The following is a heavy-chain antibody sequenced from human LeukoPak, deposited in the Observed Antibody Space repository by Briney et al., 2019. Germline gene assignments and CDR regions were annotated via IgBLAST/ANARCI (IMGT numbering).Heavy chain of an antibody. J-gene: IGHJ4*02. CDR3: ARAKVTTVFDY. V-gene: IGHV4-39*07. CDR1: GGSINSSIYY. D-gene: IGHD4-17*01. Sequence: SETLSLTCTVSGGSINSSIYYWGWIRQPPGKGLEWIGSIYYSGSTYYKSSLKSRVTISVDTSKNQFSLKLSSVTAADTAVYYCARAKVTTVFDYWGQGTLVTVSS. CDR2: IYYSGST.